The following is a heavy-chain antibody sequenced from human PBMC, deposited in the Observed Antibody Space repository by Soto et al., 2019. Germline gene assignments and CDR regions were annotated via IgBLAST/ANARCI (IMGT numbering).Heavy chain of an antibody. CDR2: ITATGDRT. CDR1: GFSFSSYS. Sequence: GGSLRLSSADSGFSFSSYSMSWVRQTPGKGLEGVAAITATGDRTYYADSVTGRFTISRDNSKKTHYLQMTRLRAEDTAMYYCETMNGYFEYWGQGTSVTVSS. V-gene: IGHV3-23*01. CDR3: ETMNGYFEY. D-gene: IGHD3-22*01. J-gene: IGHJ4*02.